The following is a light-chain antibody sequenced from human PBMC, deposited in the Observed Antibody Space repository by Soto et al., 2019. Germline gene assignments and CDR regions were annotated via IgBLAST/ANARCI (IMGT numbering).Light chain of an antibody. V-gene: IGKV2D-29*01. CDR1: QSLLHITGETF. Sequence: DVGMTRSPLSLPVTLVQPASISCKPSQSLLHITGETFLVWYHQKPGQAPQLLIYEVSTRVSGVPDRFSGSGSGTDFTLDISRVETEDVGIYYCMQSTQLPPTFGQGTRLEIK. CDR3: MQSTQLPPT. J-gene: IGKJ5*01. CDR2: EVS.